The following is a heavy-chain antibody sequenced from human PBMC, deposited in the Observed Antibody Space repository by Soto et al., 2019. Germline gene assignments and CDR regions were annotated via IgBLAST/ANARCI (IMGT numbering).Heavy chain of an antibody. V-gene: IGHV1-46*01. D-gene: IGHD2-21*02. CDR1: GGTFTDYY. J-gene: IGHJ4*02. Sequence: QVQLMQSGAEVKKPGASVKVSCKASGGTFTDYYIHWVRQAPGQGLEWMVTVNPSGGHTTYAQHFLGRVTMTRDTSTSTLYMELTSLTSHDTAIYYCARGGHVVVVTAALDYWGQGTLVTVSS. CDR3: ARGGHVVVVTAALDY. CDR2: VNPSGGHT.